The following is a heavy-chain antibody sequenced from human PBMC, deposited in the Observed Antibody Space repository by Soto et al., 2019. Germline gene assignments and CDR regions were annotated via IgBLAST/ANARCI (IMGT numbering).Heavy chain of an antibody. J-gene: IGHJ6*02. CDR1: GGSISSGGYY. V-gene: IGHV4-31*03. CDR3: ARGSSIAGLYYGMDV. CDR2: NYYSGIT. D-gene: IGHD6-6*01. Sequence: PSETLSLTCTVSGGSISSGGYYWTWIRQHPGKGLEWIGYNYYSGITYYNPSFKSRVTISLDTSKNQFSMKLSSVTAADTAVYYCARGSSIAGLYYGMDVWGQGTTVTVSS.